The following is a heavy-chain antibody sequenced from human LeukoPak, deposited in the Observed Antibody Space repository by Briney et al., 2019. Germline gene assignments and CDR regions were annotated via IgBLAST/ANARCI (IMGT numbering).Heavy chain of an antibody. J-gene: IGHJ4*02. CDR3: ARTSNYYGDYADSFEH. Sequence: ASVKVSCKASGYTFIAYYMHWVRQAPGQGLEWMGWINPNSGGTNYAQEFQGRVTMTRDTSISTAYMGMSRLRSDDTAVYYCARTSNYYGDYADSFEHWGQGTLVTVSS. V-gene: IGHV1-2*02. CDR2: INPNSGGT. CDR1: GYTFIAYY. D-gene: IGHD4-17*01.